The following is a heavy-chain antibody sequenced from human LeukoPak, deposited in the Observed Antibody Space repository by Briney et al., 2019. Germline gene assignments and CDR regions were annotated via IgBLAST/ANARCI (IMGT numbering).Heavy chain of an antibody. CDR1: GGAFSSYA. J-gene: IGHJ1*01. Sequence: SVKVSCKASGGAFSSYAISWVRQAPGQGLEWMGGIISIFGTANCAQKFQGRVTITADESTNTAYMELSSLRSEDTAVYYCARAVRPPKEYGSGSKGGSGLHFQHWGQGTLVTVSS. CDR3: ARAVRPPKEYGSGSKGGSGLHFQH. D-gene: IGHD3-10*01. V-gene: IGHV1-69*13. CDR2: IISIFGTA.